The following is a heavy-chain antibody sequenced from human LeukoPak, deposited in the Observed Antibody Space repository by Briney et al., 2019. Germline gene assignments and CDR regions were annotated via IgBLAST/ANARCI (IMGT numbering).Heavy chain of an antibody. J-gene: IGHJ4*02. Sequence: GGSLRLSCAASGFTFSDYGMHWVRQAPGKGLEWVAVMSNDGINKYYADSVRGPFTISRDNSKNTLYLQMNSLRAEDTAIYYCARASSSSYWRGVDYWGQGTLVTVSS. CDR2: MSNDGINK. D-gene: IGHD6-13*01. CDR3: ARASSSSYWRGVDY. V-gene: IGHV3-33*01. CDR1: GFTFSDYG.